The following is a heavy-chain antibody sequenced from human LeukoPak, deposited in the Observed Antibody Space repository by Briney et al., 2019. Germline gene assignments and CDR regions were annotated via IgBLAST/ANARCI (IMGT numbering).Heavy chain of an antibody. CDR2: ISYDGSNK. J-gene: IGHJ4*02. CDR1: GFTFSSYA. D-gene: IGHD2-2*01. Sequence: LSGRSLRLSCAASGFTFSSYAMHWVRQAPGKGLEWVAVISYDGSNKYYADSVKGRFTISRDKSTNTLYLQMNSLRAEDTAVYYCARDPTYCSSTSCYPDYWGQGTLVTVSS. CDR3: ARDPTYCSSTSCYPDY. V-gene: IGHV3-30*01.